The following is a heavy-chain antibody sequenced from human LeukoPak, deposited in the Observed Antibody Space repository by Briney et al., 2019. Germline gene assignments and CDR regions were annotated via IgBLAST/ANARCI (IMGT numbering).Heavy chain of an antibody. Sequence: ASVKVSCKASGYTFTSYYMHWVRQAPGQGLEWMGIINPSGGSTSYAQKFQGRVTMTRDTSTSTVYMELSSLRSEDTAVYYCARGRRDGYNYDSGRYFDYWGQGTLVTVSS. CDR2: INPSGGST. CDR3: ARGRRDGYNYDSGRYFDY. CDR1: GYTFTSYY. J-gene: IGHJ4*02. D-gene: IGHD5-24*01. V-gene: IGHV1-46*01.